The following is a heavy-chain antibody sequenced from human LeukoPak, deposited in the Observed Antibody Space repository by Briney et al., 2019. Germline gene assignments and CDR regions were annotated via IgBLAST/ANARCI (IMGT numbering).Heavy chain of an antibody. Sequence: PGRSLRLSCAASGFTFSSYAMHWVRQAPGKGLEWVAVISYDGINKYYADSVKGRFTISRDNSKNTLYLQMNSLRAEDTAVYYCAKGRPYGDYVSDFDYWGQGTLVTVSS. J-gene: IGHJ4*02. D-gene: IGHD4-17*01. CDR3: AKGRPYGDYVSDFDY. CDR2: ISYDGINK. V-gene: IGHV3-30-3*01. CDR1: GFTFSSYA.